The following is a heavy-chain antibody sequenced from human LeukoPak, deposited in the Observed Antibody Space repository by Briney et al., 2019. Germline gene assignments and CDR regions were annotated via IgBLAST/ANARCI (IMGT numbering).Heavy chain of an antibody. CDR1: GFTFSSYG. CDR2: IWYDGSNK. Sequence: GGSLRLSCAASGFTFSSYGMHWVRQAPGKGLEWVAVIWYDGSNKYYGDSVQGRFTISRDNSKNTLYLQMNSLRVEDTAVSYCASDDGSGCDRGFDYWGQGTLVTVSS. V-gene: IGHV3-33*01. D-gene: IGHD3-3*01. CDR3: ASDDGSGCDRGFDY. J-gene: IGHJ4*02.